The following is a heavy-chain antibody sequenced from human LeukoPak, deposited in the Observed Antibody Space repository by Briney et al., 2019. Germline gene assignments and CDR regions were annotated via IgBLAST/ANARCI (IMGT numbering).Heavy chain of an antibody. Sequence: SQTLSLTCTVSGGSINSGDYYWRWLRQPPGKGLEWIGYIYYSGSTYYNPSLKSRVTISIDTSKNQFSLKLSSVTAADTAVYYCARTKGNYYYMDVWGKGTTVTVSS. D-gene: IGHD2-8*01. J-gene: IGHJ6*03. CDR2: IYYSGST. CDR3: ARTKGNYYYMDV. CDR1: GGSINSGDYY. V-gene: IGHV4-30-4*08.